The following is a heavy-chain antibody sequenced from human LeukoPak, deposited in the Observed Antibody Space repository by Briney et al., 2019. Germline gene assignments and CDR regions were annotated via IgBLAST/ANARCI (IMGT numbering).Heavy chain of an antibody. CDR2: IYHRGNT. CDR3: ARGDYGDYLAFDI. CDR1: GYSITSDNY. J-gene: IGHJ3*02. D-gene: IGHD4-17*01. Sequence: SETLSLTCAVSGYSITSDNYWGWIRQPPGKGLEWIGSIYHRGNTYYNPSLKSRVTISVDTSKNQFSLKLSSVTAADTAVYYCARGDYGDYLAFDIWGQGTMVTVSS. V-gene: IGHV4-38-2*01.